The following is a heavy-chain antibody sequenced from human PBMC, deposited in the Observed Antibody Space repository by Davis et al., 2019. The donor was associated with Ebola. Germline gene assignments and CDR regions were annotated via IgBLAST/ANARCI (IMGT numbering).Heavy chain of an antibody. V-gene: IGHV6-1*01. J-gene: IGHJ5*02. CDR2: TYYRSKWYN. Sequence: PSETLSLSCAISGDSVSSNSAAWNWIRQSPSRGLEWLGRTYYRSKWYNDYAVSVKSRITINPDTSKNQFSLQLNSVTPEDTAVYYCARDSDRSYDFWSGYAHYNWFDPWGQGTLVTVSS. CDR1: GDSVSSNSAA. D-gene: IGHD3-3*01. CDR3: ARDSDRSYDFWSGYAHYNWFDP.